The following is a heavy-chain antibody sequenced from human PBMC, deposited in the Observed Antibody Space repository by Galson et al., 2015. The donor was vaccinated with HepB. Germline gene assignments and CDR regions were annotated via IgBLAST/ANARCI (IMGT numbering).Heavy chain of an antibody. CDR3: ARDPGYCSSTSCPYYYYYYGMDV. D-gene: IGHD2-2*01. Sequence: SVKVSCKASGYTFTSYGISWVRQAPGQGLEWMGWISAYNGNTNYAQKLQGRVTMTTDTSTSTAYMELRSLRSDDTAVYYCARDPGYCSSTSCPYYYYYYGMDVWGQGTTVTVSS. CDR2: ISAYNGNT. V-gene: IGHV1-18*01. CDR1: GYTFTSYG. J-gene: IGHJ6*02.